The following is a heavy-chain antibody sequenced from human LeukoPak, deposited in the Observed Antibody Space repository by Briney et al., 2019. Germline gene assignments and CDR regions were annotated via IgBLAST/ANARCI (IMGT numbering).Heavy chain of an antibody. CDR1: GGSISSYY. V-gene: IGHV4-59*01. CDR2: IYYSGST. D-gene: IGHD5-18*01. CDR3: ARGTAMVTGIDY. J-gene: IGHJ4*02. Sequence: KASETLSLTCTVSGGSISSYYWSWIRQPPGKGLEWIGYIYYSGSTNYNPSLKSRVTISVDTSKNQFSLKLSSVTAADTAVYYCARGTAMVTGIDYWGQGTLVTVSS.